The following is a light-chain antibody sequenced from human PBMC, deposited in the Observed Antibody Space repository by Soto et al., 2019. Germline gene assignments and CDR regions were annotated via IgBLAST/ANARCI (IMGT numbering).Light chain of an antibody. CDR1: NSNIGNNY. J-gene: IGLJ3*02. CDR2: DNN. V-gene: IGLV1-51*01. Sequence: QSVLTQPPSVSAAPGQKVTISCSGSNSNIGNNYVSWYQVLPATAPKLLIYDNNQRPSGIPDRFSGSKSATSATLSITGLQTGDEADYYCGTWDFRLSAGVFGGGTKLTVL. CDR3: GTWDFRLSAGV.